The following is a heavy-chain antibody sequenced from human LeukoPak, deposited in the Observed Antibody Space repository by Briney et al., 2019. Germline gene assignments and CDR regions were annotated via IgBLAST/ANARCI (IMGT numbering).Heavy chain of an antibody. D-gene: IGHD3-3*01. J-gene: IGHJ4*02. CDR3: ARGNMYYDFWSGYYYY. CDR2: ISSSGSTI. V-gene: IGHV3-11*01. CDR1: GFTFSDYY. Sequence: GGSLRLSCAASGFTFSDYYMSWIRQAPGKGLEWVSYISSSGSTIYYADSVKGRFTISRDNAKISLYLQMNSLRAEDTAVYYCARGNMYYDFWSGYYYYWGQGTLVTVSS.